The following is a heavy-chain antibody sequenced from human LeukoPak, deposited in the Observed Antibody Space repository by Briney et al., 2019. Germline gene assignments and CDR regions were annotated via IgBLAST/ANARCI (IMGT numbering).Heavy chain of an antibody. CDR3: ARALYYYASGSYFYDY. D-gene: IGHD3-10*01. Sequence: GASVKVSCKASGYTFTSYGISWVRQAPGQGLEWMGWISAYNGNTNYAQKLQGRVTMTTDTSTSTAYMELRSLRSDDTAVYYCARALYYYASGSYFYDYWGQGTLVTVSS. CDR2: ISAYNGNT. V-gene: IGHV1-18*01. J-gene: IGHJ4*02. CDR1: GYTFTSYG.